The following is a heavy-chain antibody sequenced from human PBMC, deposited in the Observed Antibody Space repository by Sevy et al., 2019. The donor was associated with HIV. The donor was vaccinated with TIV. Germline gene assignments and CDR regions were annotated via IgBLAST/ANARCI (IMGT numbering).Heavy chain of an antibody. J-gene: IGHJ4*02. CDR3: AAAAGTDILGYYFDS. CDR2: MYHRGTT. Sequence: SETLSPTCTVSGDSIISSRWWSWFRQSPGKGLEWIGDMYHRGTTNYSPSLKNRVIMSVDKSKNQFSLKLTSVTAADTAVYYCAAAAGTDILGYYFDSWGQGIPVTVSS. D-gene: IGHD6-25*01. CDR1: GDSIISSRW. V-gene: IGHV4-4*02.